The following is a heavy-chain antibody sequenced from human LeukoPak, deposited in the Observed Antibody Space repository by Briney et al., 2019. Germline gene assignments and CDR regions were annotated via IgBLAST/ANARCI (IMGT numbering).Heavy chain of an antibody. CDR3: AREVDYGGKSYYYYYMDV. CDR2: IYYSGST. V-gene: IGHV4-39*07. Sequence: PSETLSLTCTVSGGSTSSSSYYWGWIRQPPGKGLEWIGSIYYSGSTYYNPSLKSRVTISVDTSKNQFSLKLSSVTAADTAVYYCAREVDYGGKSYYYYYMDVWGKGTTVTVSS. D-gene: IGHD4-23*01. J-gene: IGHJ6*03. CDR1: GGSTSSSSYY.